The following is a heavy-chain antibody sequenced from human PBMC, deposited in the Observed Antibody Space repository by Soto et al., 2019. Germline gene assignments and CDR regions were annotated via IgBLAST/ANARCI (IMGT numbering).Heavy chain of an antibody. CDR3: AKDRHPDGVWDIDW. Sequence: PGGSLRLSCEASGFTFTHRMSWVRQAPGKGLEWVSCITCAASGILYADSVKGRFTISRDNSRNMVYLQMNNLRAEDTAVYYCAKDRHPDGVWDIDWWGQGARVTVSS. CDR1: GFTFTHR. J-gene: IGHJ4*02. CDR2: ITCAASGI. D-gene: IGHD4-17*01. V-gene: IGHV3-23*01.